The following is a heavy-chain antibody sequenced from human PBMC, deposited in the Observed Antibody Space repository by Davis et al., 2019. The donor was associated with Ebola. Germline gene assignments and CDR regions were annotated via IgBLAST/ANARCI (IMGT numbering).Heavy chain of an antibody. V-gene: IGHV2-70*11. Sequence: TLSLTCTVSGGSISSYYWSWIRQPPGKALEWLARIDWDDDKYYSTSLKTRLISKDTSKNQVVLTMTNMDPVDTATYYCARIPGHGDYAGCFDYWGQGTLVTVSS. CDR2: IDWDDDK. CDR1: GGSISSYYW. J-gene: IGHJ4*02. D-gene: IGHD4-17*01. CDR3: ARIPGHGDYAGCFDY.